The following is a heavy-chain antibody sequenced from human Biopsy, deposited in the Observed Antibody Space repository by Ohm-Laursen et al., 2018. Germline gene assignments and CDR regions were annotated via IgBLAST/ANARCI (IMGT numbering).Heavy chain of an antibody. J-gene: IGHJ4*02. CDR2: ISGYNGNT. D-gene: IGHD2-21*01. V-gene: IGHV1-18*01. CDR3: ARVALPLYLDN. Sequence: ASVKVSRKASGYSFNNYGINWVRQAPGQGLEWMGRISGYNGNTKYAQKFQGRVTMTTDTSTSAVYMEVRSLRSDDTAVYYCARVALPLYLDNWGQGTRVTVSS. CDR1: GYSFNNYG.